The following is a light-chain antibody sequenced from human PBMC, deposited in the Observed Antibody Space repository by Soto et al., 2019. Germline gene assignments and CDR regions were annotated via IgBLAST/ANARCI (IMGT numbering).Light chain of an antibody. CDR1: SSNIGRNT. V-gene: IGLV1-44*01. Sequence: QSVLTQTPSTSGTPGQRVTMSCSGSSSNIGRNTVSWFQQLPGTAPKLLIYSNNQRPSGVPDRFSGSNSGTSASLAISGLQSKDEADYYCATWDDSLSGWVFGGGTKVTVL. CDR3: ATWDDSLSGWV. J-gene: IGLJ3*02. CDR2: SNN.